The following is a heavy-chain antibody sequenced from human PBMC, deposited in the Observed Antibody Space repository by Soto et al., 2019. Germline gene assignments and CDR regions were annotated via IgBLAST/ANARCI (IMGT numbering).Heavy chain of an antibody. Sequence: QVQLVQSPSEVKKPGASVKVSCKASGYNFATYGISWVRQAPGQGLEWLAWITAYNDNTNYAEKFHGRVTLTTETSTNTAYMELRSLRFADTAVYYCARAPPVPAAVSGLDFWGHGTLVVVSS. D-gene: IGHD2-2*01. J-gene: IGHJ4*01. CDR2: ITAYNDNT. V-gene: IGHV1-18*01. CDR3: ARAPPVPAAVSGLDF. CDR1: GYNFATYG.